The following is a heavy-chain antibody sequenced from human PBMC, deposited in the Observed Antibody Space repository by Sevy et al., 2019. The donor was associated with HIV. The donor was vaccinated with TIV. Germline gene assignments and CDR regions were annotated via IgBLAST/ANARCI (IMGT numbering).Heavy chain of an antibody. Sequence: KQSQTLSLTCVISGDSVSSNSAAWNWIRQSPSRGLEWLGRTYYRSKWYNDYAGFVKSRITINPDTPKNQFFLQLNSVTPEDTAVYYCARDLSFRFVHWGQGSLVIVSS. J-gene: IGHJ4*02. CDR3: ARDLSFRFVH. V-gene: IGHV6-1*01. CDR1: GDSVSSNSAA. CDR2: TYYRSKWYN.